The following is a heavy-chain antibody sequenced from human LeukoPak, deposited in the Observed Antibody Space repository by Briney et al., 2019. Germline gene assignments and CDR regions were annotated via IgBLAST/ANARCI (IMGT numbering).Heavy chain of an antibody. J-gene: IGHJ4*02. CDR2: IYNSGTT. CDR3: ARDPPRYLSWELPTYGDYFDY. CDR1: GFTVSSNY. V-gene: IGHV3-53*01. Sequence: GGSLRLSCAASGFTVSSNYMSWVRQAPGKGLEWVSVIYNSGTTYYADSVKGRFTISRDNSKNTLYLQMNSLRAEDTAVYYCARDPPRYLSWELPTYGDYFDYWGQGTLVTVSS. D-gene: IGHD1-26*01.